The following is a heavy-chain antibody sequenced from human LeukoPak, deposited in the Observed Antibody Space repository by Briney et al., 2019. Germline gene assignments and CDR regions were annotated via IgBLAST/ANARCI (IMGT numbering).Heavy chain of an antibody. Sequence: SETLSLTCTVSGDSINNGGYYWVWIRQLPGKGLEWIGYIFYSGSTYYTPSLKSRVTMTVDTSKNQFSLKLTSVTAADAAVYYCARVGSIGYYPYYFAYWGQGTLVTVSP. V-gene: IGHV4-31*03. CDR3: ARVGSIGYYPYYFAY. CDR2: IFYSGST. CDR1: GDSINNGGYY. J-gene: IGHJ4*02. D-gene: IGHD3-22*01.